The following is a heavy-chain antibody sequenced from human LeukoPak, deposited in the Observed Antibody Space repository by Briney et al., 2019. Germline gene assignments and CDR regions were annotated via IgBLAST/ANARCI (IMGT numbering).Heavy chain of an antibody. CDR3: ARAAHTTYVLGRYYYYAMDV. Sequence: PGGSLRLSCAPSGFTFSSYSMNWVRQAPGKGLEWVARISYAGSNNYYADSVKGRFTISSDNPKNTLYLQMDSLRAEDTAVYYCARAAHTTYVLGRYYYYAMDVWGQGTTVTVSS. CDR2: ISYAGSNN. D-gene: IGHD3-10*01. J-gene: IGHJ6*02. V-gene: IGHV3-30*03. CDR1: GFTFSSYS.